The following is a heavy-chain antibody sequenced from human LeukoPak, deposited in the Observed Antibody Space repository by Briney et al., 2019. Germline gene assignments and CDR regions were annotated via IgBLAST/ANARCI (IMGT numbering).Heavy chain of an antibody. D-gene: IGHD2/OR15-2a*01. J-gene: IGHJ4*02. CDR3: ARGRIIRGYFDY. V-gene: IGHV3-20*04. CDR2: INWNGGST. Sequence: RPGGSLKLSCAASGFTFDDYGMSWVRPAPGKGLEWVSGINWNGGSTCYADSVKGRFTISRDNAKNSPYLQMNSLRAEDTALYYCARGRIIRGYFDYWGQGTLVTVSS. CDR1: GFTFDDYG.